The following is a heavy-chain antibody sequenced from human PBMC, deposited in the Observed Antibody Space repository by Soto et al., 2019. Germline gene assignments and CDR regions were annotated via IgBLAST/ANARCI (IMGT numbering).Heavy chain of an antibody. V-gene: IGHV3-21*01. CDR3: ATQALWSGLHSKGFDY. CDR2: ISSSSSYI. J-gene: IGHJ4*02. Sequence: GGSLRLSCAASGFTFSSYSMNWVRQAPGKGLEWVSSISSSSSYIYYADSVKGRFTISRDNAKNSLYLQMNSLRAEDTDVYYCATQALWSGLHSKGFDYWGQGTLVTVSS. D-gene: IGHD3-3*01. CDR1: GFTFSSYS.